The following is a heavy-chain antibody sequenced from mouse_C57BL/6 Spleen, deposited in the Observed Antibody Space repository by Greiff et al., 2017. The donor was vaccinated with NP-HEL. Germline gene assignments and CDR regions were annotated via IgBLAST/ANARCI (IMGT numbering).Heavy chain of an antibody. CDR3: TRKELGPFAY. Sequence: EAGAELVRPGASVTLSCKASGYTFTDYEMHWVKQTPVHGLEWIGAMDAETGGTAYNQKFKGKAILTADKSSSTAYMELRSLTSEDSAVYYCTRKELGPFAYWGQGTLVTVSA. V-gene: IGHV1-15*01. J-gene: IGHJ3*01. CDR2: MDAETGGT. CDR1: GYTFTDYE. D-gene: IGHD4-1*01.